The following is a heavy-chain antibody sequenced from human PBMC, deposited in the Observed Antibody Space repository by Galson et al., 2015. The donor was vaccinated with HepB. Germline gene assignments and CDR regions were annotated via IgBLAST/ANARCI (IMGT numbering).Heavy chain of an antibody. Sequence: SLRLSCAASGFTFRSYAMSWVRQAPGKGLEWVSSISGLGGSTYYADPVKGRFTIFRGNSKNTLYLQMNSLRAEDTAIYYCAKDYDANTALVIDYWGQGTLVTVSS. CDR2: ISGLGGST. J-gene: IGHJ4*02. CDR3: AKDYDANTALVIDY. D-gene: IGHD5-18*01. V-gene: IGHV3-23*01. CDR1: GFTFRSYA.